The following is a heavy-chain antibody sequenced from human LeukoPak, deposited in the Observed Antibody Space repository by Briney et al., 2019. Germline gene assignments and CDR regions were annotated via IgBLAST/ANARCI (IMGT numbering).Heavy chain of an antibody. V-gene: IGHV4-59*01. J-gene: IGHJ4*02. CDR1: GDSISSYY. D-gene: IGHD6-19*01. CDR3: ARDTGYSSGWYYFDY. CDR2: IYYSGST. Sequence: SETLSLTCTVSGDSISSYYWSWIRQPPGKGLEWIGYIYYSGSTNYNSSLKSRVTISVDTSKNQFSLKLSSVTAADTAVYYCARDTGYSSGWYYFDYWGQGTLVTVSS.